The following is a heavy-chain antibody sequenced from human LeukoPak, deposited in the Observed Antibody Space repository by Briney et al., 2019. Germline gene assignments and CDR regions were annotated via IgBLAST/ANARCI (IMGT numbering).Heavy chain of an antibody. J-gene: IGHJ5*02. Sequence: SGGSLRLSCAASGFTFSSYAMTWVRQAPGKGLEWVSSIDASGGSTYYADSVKGRFTISRDNSKNTFFLQMNTLRAADTAVYYFAKGSGSGGYGWSAPWGKGTLVTVS. CDR2: IDASGGST. CDR3: AKGSGSGGYGWSAP. CDR1: GFTFSSYA. D-gene: IGHD6-19*01. V-gene: IGHV3-23*01.